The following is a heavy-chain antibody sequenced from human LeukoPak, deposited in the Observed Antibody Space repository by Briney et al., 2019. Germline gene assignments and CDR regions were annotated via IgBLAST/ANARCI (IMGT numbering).Heavy chain of an antibody. D-gene: IGHD2-15*01. CDR2: IRSKSEGGTI. V-gene: IGHV3-15*01. CDR1: GFTFSDAW. Sequence: GGSLRLSCVASGFTFSDAWMSWVRQAPGKGLESVGRIRSKSEGGTIDYGAPVKGRFTISRDDSTNTLYLQMNSLRTEDTAVYYCTSGGGTMDFWGQGTLVTVSS. CDR3: TSGGGTMDF. J-gene: IGHJ4*02.